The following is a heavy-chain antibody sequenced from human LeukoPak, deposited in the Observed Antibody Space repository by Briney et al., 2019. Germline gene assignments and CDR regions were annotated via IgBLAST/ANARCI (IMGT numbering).Heavy chain of an antibody. V-gene: IGHV3-30*02. J-gene: IGHJ4*02. D-gene: IGHD1-26*01. CDR1: GFTFSSYG. Sequence: GGSLRLSCAASGFTFSSYGMHWVRQAPGKGLEWVAFIHYDGSNKYYADSVKGRFTISRDNSKNTLYLQMNSLRAEDTAVYYCAKDREVGATTRPDYWGQGTLVTVSS. CDR2: IHYDGSNK. CDR3: AKDREVGATTRPDY.